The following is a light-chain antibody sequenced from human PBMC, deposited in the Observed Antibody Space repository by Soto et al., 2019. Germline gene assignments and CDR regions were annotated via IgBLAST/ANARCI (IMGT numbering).Light chain of an antibody. Sequence: QSALTQPASVSGSPGQSITISCTGTSSDVGGYNYVSWYQQHPGKAPKLMIYEVRNRPSGVSNRFSGSKSGNTASLTISGLQAEDEAEYYCISYTSSSTLVVFGGGTKVTV. CDR3: ISYTSSSTLVV. V-gene: IGLV2-14*01. CDR2: EVR. CDR1: SSDVGGYNY. J-gene: IGLJ2*01.